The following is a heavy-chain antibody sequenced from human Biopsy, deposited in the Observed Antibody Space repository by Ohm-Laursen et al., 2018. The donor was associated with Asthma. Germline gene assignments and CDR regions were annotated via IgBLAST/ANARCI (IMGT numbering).Heavy chain of an antibody. Sequence: SLRLSCAASGFSFDDCAMHWVRQAPGKGLEWASSISWNSGNIDYAVSLKGRFTISRDNAKNSLYLQMQSLRPEDTAFYYCAKSADYYDSTDYLDFWGRGTLVTVSS. CDR2: ISWNSGNI. CDR3: AKSADYYDSTDYLDF. D-gene: IGHD3-22*01. V-gene: IGHV3-9*01. J-gene: IGHJ4*01. CDR1: GFSFDDCA.